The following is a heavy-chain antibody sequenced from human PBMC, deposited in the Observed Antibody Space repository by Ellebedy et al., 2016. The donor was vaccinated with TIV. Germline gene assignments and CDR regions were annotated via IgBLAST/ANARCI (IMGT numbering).Heavy chain of an antibody. Sequence: GESLKISCAASGFSVRSAYVTWVRQAPGTGLDWVSIIYSGGETFYADSVKGRFTISRDNSKNTLYLQMNSLRAEDTAVYYCARRIAVAGFDPWGQGTLVTVSS. CDR3: ARRIAVAGFDP. CDR1: GFSVRSAY. J-gene: IGHJ5*02. D-gene: IGHD6-19*01. CDR2: IYSGGET. V-gene: IGHV3-53*01.